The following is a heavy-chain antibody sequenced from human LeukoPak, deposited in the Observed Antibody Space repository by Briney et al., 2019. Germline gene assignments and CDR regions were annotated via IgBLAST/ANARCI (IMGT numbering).Heavy chain of an antibody. V-gene: IGHV1-24*01. J-gene: IGHJ4*02. CDR1: GYTLTELS. CDR3: ATGDGYNYGDY. Sequence: ASVKVSCKVSGYTLTELSMHWVRQAPGKGLEWMGGFDPEDGETIYAQKFQGRVTITADKSTSTAYMELSSLRSEDTAVYYCATGDGYNYGDYWGQGTLVTVSS. D-gene: IGHD5-24*01. CDR2: FDPEDGET.